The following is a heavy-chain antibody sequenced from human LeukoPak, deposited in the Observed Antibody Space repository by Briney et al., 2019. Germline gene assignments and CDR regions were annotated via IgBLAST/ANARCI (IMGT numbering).Heavy chain of an antibody. Sequence: PGGSLRLSCAASGFTFSDYYMTWIRQAPGKGLEWVSYISSSGSNIYYADSVKGRFTISRDNAKNSLYLQMNSLRAEDTAVYYCARDSDPQWLVLPSPGNWFDPWGQGTLVTVSS. V-gene: IGHV3-11*04. CDR2: ISSSGSNI. CDR1: GFTFSDYY. D-gene: IGHD6-19*01. J-gene: IGHJ5*02. CDR3: ARDSDPQWLVLPSPGNWFDP.